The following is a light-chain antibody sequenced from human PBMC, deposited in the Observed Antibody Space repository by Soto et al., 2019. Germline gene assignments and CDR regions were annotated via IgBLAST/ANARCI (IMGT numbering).Light chain of an antibody. Sequence: DIQMTQSPSSLSASVGDRVTITCQASHDITNYLNWYQQKPGKAPNLLIYAASNLETVVPSRFSGSGSGTRFSFTISSLQPEDIATYYCQQGNSVPLTFGGGTKVEIK. J-gene: IGKJ4*01. V-gene: IGKV1-33*01. CDR1: HDITNY. CDR2: AAS. CDR3: QQGNSVPLT.